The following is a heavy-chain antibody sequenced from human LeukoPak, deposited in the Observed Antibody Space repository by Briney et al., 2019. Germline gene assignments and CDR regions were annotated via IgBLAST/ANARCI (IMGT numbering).Heavy chain of an antibody. CDR2: IYYSGST. V-gene: IGHV4-59*01. J-gene: IGHJ4*02. CDR3: ARDDKWLQR. Sequence: SETLSLTCTVSGGSISSYYWSWIRQPPGKGLEWIAYIYYSGSTNYNPSLKSRVTISLDTSKNQISLKLSSVTAADTAVYYCARDDKWLQRWGQGTLVTVSS. D-gene: IGHD6-19*01. CDR1: GGSISSYY.